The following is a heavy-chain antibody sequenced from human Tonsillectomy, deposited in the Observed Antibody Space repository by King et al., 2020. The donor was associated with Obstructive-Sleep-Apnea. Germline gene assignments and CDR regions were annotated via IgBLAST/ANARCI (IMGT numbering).Heavy chain of an antibody. J-gene: IGHJ5*02. CDR3: ARGRASSTIFGVAENWFDP. Sequence: QLVQSGAEMKKPGASVKVSCKASGYTFTSYAMHWVRQAPGQRLEWMGWINAGNGNTKYSQKFQGRVTITRDTSASTAYMEVSSLRSEDTAGYYCARGRASSTIFGVAENWFDPWGQGTLVTVSS. CDR1: GYTFTSYA. D-gene: IGHD3-3*01. V-gene: IGHV1-3*01. CDR2: INAGNGNT.